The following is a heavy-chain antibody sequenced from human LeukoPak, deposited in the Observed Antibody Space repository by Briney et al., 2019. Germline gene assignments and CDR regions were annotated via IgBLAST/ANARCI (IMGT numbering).Heavy chain of an antibody. CDR1: GYTFTSYG. Sequence: ASVKVSCKASGYTFTSYGISWVRQAPGQGLEWMGWISAYNGNTNYAQKLQGRVTMTTDTSTSTAYMELRSLRSDDTAVYYCARDSDLGIAAAGTKSLDYWGQGTLVTVSS. V-gene: IGHV1-18*01. J-gene: IGHJ4*02. CDR3: ARDSDLGIAAAGTKSLDY. D-gene: IGHD6-13*01. CDR2: ISAYNGNT.